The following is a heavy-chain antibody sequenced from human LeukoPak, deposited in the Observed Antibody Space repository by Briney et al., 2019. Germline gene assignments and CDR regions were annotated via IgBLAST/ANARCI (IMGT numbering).Heavy chain of an antibody. J-gene: IGHJ3*02. CDR3: ARIRAQPFDI. D-gene: IGHD4/OR15-4a*01. Sequence: GGSLRLSCVGSGFTFCSYWVNWVRQSPGKGLEWVANIKPDGSDKYYVDSARGRFTVSRDNAKNSAFLQMNSLRAEDTAIYYCARIRAQPFDIWGQGTLVSVSS. CDR2: IKPDGSDK. CDR1: GFTFCSYW. V-gene: IGHV3-7*01.